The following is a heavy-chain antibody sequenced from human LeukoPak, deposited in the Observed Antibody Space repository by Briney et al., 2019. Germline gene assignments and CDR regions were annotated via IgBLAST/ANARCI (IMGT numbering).Heavy chain of an antibody. CDR2: IYYSGST. CDR3: ARTTVVVGATAGDAFDI. V-gene: IGHV4-39*07. J-gene: IGHJ3*02. CDR1: GGSISSSSYY. Sequence: SETLSLTCTVSGGSISSSSYYWGWLRQPPGKGLEWIGSIYYSGSTYYNPSLKSRVTISVDTSKNQFSLKLSSVTAADTAVYYCARTTVVVGATAGDAFDIWGQGTMVTVSS. D-gene: IGHD1-26*01.